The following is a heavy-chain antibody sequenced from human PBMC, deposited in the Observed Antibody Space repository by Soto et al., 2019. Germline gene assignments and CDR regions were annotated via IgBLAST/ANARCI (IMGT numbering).Heavy chain of an antibody. D-gene: IGHD6-13*01. Sequence: ASVKVSCKASGYTFTGYYMHWVRQAPGQGLEWMGWINPNSGGTNYAQKFQGRVTMTRDTSISTAYMGLSRLRSDDTAVYYCARAEQQLGYYYYGMDVWGQGTTVTVSS. J-gene: IGHJ6*02. V-gene: IGHV1-2*02. CDR3: ARAEQQLGYYYYGMDV. CDR1: GYTFTGYY. CDR2: INPNSGGT.